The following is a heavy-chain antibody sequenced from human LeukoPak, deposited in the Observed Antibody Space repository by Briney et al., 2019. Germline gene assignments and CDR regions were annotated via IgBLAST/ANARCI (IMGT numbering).Heavy chain of an antibody. CDR3: AGQWLIKRTTYYFDF. J-gene: IGHJ4*02. CDR2: ISSDGTTK. Sequence: GRSLRLSCAASGFTFSTYAMHWVRQAPGKGPEWVAIISSDGTTKSYTDSVKGRFTVSRDNSKNTLSLQMNSLRPEDTAVYYCAGQWLIKRTTYYFDFWGQGTLVTVSS. CDR1: GFTFSTYA. V-gene: IGHV3-30*04. D-gene: IGHD6-19*01.